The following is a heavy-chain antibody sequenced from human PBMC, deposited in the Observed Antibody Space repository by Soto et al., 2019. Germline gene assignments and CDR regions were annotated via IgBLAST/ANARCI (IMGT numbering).Heavy chain of an antibody. CDR2: ISGSGGST. CDR3: AKDQRFFPYGGV. V-gene: IGHV3-23*01. J-gene: IGHJ6*02. D-gene: IGHD3-3*01. CDR1: GFTFSSYA. Sequence: GGSLSLSCAASGFTFSSYAMSWVRQAPGKGLEWVSAISGSGGSTYYADSVKGRFTISRDNSKNTLYLQMNSLGAEDTAVYYCAKDQRFFPYGGVWGQGTTVTVSS.